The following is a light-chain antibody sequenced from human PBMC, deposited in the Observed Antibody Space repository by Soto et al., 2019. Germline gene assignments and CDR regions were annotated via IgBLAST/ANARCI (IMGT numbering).Light chain of an antibody. V-gene: IGKV3-15*01. CDR2: GAS. CDR1: QSVGSN. CDR3: QQYNDRPRT. Sequence: EIVMTQSPATLSVSPGERATLSCRASQSVGSNLAWYQQKPGQAPRLLVSGASTRATGIAARFNGGGSGTEFTLPISSLQSEDFAVYYCQQYNDRPRTFGQGTKVEIK. J-gene: IGKJ1*01.